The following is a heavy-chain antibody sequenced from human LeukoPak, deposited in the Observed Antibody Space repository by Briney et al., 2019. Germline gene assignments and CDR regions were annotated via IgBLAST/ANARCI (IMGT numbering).Heavy chain of an antibody. J-gene: IGHJ4*02. CDR3: ARGWNYDSSGYYYLAY. V-gene: IGHV1-46*01. CDR1: GYIFTSQY. Sequence: ASVKVSCKASGYIFTSQYMYWVRQAPGQGLEWMGIIDPSTGRTSYAEKFQDRVTMTRDTSTSTFYMELSSLRSEDPAVYYCARGWNYDSSGYYYLAYWGQGTLVIVSS. D-gene: IGHD3-22*01. CDR2: IDPSTGRT.